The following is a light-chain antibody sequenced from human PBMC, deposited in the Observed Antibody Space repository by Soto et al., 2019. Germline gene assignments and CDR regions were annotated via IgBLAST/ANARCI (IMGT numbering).Light chain of an antibody. CDR3: AAWDDSLNGHV. CDR1: SSDVGGYNY. CDR2: DVS. V-gene: IGLV2-8*01. Sequence: QSALTQPPSASGSPGQSVTISCTGTSSDVGGYNYVSWYQQHPGKAPKLMIYDVSKRPSGVPDRFSGSKSGTSASLTITGLQSEDEADYYCAAWDDSLNGHVFGTGTKVTVL. J-gene: IGLJ1*01.